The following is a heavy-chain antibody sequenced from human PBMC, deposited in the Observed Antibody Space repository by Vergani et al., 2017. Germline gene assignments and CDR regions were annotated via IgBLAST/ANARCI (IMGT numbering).Heavy chain of an antibody. V-gene: IGHV4-59*01. CDR1: GGSISSYY. J-gene: IGHJ6*03. CDR2: IYYSGST. CDR3: AKGSSSYYYYYYMDV. D-gene: IGHD6-6*01. Sequence: QVQLQESGPGLVKPSETLSLTCTVSGGSISSYYWSWIRQPPGKGLEWIGYIYYSGSTNYNPSLKSRVTISVDTSKNQFSLKLSSVTAADTAVYYCAKGSSSYYYYYYMDVWGKGTTVTVSS.